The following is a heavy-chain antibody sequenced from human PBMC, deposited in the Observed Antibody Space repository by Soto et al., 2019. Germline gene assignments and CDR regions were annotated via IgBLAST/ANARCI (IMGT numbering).Heavy chain of an antibody. V-gene: IGHV5-51*01. CDR1: GYSFTMFW. CDR3: ARRGAGAVFGLVPPYSYRMDV. D-gene: IGHD3-3*01. CDR2: LYPGASET. J-gene: IGHJ6*02. Sequence: TGESLEISFKGLGYSFTMFWIGWVRQMPGEGVGGGKRLYPGASETRYSPTFHGTVTMSVDKSSSTDYLKWHSLQESDSAMYYCARRGAGAVFGLVPPYSYRMDVWGQGTTVTVSS.